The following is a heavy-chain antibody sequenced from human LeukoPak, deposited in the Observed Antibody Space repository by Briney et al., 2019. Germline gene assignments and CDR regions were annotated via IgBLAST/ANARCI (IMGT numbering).Heavy chain of an antibody. CDR3: ARCASGGSCYFLDY. J-gene: IGHJ4*02. D-gene: IGHD2-15*01. V-gene: IGHV4-34*01. Sequence: PSETLSLTCAVYGVSLSGYYWSWVRQPPGKGREWIGEINHSGSTNYNPSLKSRVTISVDTSKNQFSLKLSSVTAADTAVYYCARCASGGSCYFLDYWGQGTLVTVSS. CDR2: INHSGST. CDR1: GVSLSGYY.